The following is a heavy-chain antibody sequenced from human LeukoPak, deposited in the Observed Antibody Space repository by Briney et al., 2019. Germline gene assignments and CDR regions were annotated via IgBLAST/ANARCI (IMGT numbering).Heavy chain of an antibody. CDR1: GGSISSYS. CDR2: ISSSGSTI. D-gene: IGHD5-18*01. Sequence: LSLTCTVSGGSISSYSWSWIRQAPGKGLEWVSYISSSGSTIYYADSVKGRFTISRDNAKNSLYLQMNSLRAEDTAVYYCARDRDVDTAMVLFDPWGQGTLVTVSS. J-gene: IGHJ5*02. CDR3: ARDRDVDTAMVLFDP. V-gene: IGHV3-11*01.